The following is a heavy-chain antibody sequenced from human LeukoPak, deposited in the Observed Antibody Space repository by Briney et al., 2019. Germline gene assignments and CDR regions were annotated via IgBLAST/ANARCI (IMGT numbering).Heavy chain of an antibody. J-gene: IGHJ4*02. CDR1: GGSISGYY. V-gene: IGHV4-59*08. CDR2: IHYSGST. D-gene: IGHD6-6*01. Sequence: PSETLSLTCTVSGGSISGYYWSWIRQPPGKGLECIGFIHYSGSTEYNPSLKSRVTISLDTSKNQFSLRLTSVTAADTAVYYCARDQYSSSSGFDYWGQGTLVTVSS. CDR3: ARDQYSSSSGFDY.